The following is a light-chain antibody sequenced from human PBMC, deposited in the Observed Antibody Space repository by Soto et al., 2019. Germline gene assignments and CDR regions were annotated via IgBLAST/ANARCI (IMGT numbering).Light chain of an antibody. J-gene: IGKJ5*01. CDR2: AAS. V-gene: IGKV1-39*01. CDR3: QQCYTTPSFT. CDR1: QSISSY. Sequence: DIQMTQSPSFLSASVRDRVTITCRASQSISSYLKWYQQKPGKAPKLLIYAASSLHSGVPSRFSGSGSGTEFTLTISSLQPEDFASYYCQQCYTTPSFTFGQGTRLEIK.